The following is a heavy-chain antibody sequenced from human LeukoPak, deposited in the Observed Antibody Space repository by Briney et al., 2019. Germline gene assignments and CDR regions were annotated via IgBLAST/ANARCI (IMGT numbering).Heavy chain of an antibody. CDR3: AKDRTEVAATPFDY. CDR2: ISGSGGST. J-gene: IGHJ4*02. CDR1: GFTFSSYA. Sequence: PGGSLRLSCAASGFTFSSYAMSWVRQAPGKGLGWVSAISGSGGSTYYADSVKGRFTISRDNSKNTLYLQMNSLRAEGTAVYYCAKDRTEVAATPFDYWGREPWSPSPQ. D-gene: IGHD2-15*01. V-gene: IGHV3-23*01.